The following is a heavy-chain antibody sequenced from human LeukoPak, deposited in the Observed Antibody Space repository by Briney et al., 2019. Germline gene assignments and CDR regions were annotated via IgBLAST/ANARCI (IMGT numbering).Heavy chain of an antibody. CDR2: ISSSGSTI. Sequence: PGGSLRLSCAASGFTFSDYYMSWIRQAPGRGLEWVSYISSSGSTIYYADSVKGRFTISRDNAKNSLYLQMNSLRAEDTAVYYCASGDLITGTPLSYWGQGTLVTVSS. J-gene: IGHJ4*02. D-gene: IGHD1-1*01. V-gene: IGHV3-11*01. CDR1: GFTFSDYY. CDR3: ASGDLITGTPLSY.